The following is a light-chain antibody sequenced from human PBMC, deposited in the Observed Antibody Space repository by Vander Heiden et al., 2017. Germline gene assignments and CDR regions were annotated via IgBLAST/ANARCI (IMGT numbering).Light chain of an antibody. CDR2: DAS. CDR3: QQRSRWPPT. Sequence: EIVLTHSPATLSLSPGERATLSCRASQNIDSSLAWYQHKVGQAPRLLIYDASTRATCTPARFGGSGSGTDFTLTISSLEPEDFAVYYCQQRSRWPPTFAQGTKLDIK. J-gene: IGKJ2*01. CDR1: QNIDSS. V-gene: IGKV3-11*01.